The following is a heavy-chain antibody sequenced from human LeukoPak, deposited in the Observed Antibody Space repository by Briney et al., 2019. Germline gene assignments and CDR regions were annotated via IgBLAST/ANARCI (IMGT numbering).Heavy chain of an antibody. J-gene: IGHJ4*02. CDR1: GYTVTELS. Sequence: ASVKVSCKVSGYTVTELSMHWVRQAPGQGLEWVGLINPSGGVTSYAQNFKGRVTMTRDTSTSTVYMELSSLRSEDTAVYYCARDNKERQLGGYWGQGTLVTVSS. V-gene: IGHV1-46*01. CDR3: ARDNKERQLGGY. D-gene: IGHD6-13*01. CDR2: INPSGGVT.